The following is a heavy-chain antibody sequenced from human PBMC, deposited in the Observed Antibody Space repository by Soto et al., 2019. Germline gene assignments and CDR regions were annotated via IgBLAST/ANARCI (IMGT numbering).Heavy chain of an antibody. Sequence: QVQLVESGGGVVQPGRSLRLSCAASGFTFSSYGMHWVRQAPGKGLEWVAVIWYDGSNKYYADSVKGRFTISRDNSKNTLYLQMNSLRAEDTAVYYCARDRGPYSSSGYFDYWGQGTLVTVSS. CDR2: IWYDGSNK. D-gene: IGHD6-6*01. V-gene: IGHV3-33*01. CDR1: GFTFSSYG. J-gene: IGHJ4*02. CDR3: ARDRGPYSSSGYFDY.